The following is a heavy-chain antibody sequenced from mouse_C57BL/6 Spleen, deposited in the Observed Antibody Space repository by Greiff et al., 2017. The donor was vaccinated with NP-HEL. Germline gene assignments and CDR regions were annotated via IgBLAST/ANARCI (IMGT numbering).Heavy chain of an antibody. CDR2: IDPSDSYT. V-gene: IGHV1-69*01. J-gene: IGHJ4*01. Sequence: QVQLQQSGAELVMPGASVKLSCKASGYTFTSYWMHWVKQRPGQGLEWIGEIDPSDSYTNYNQKFKGKSTLTVDKSSSTAYMHLSSLTSEDSAVYYCARFYGYGDYYAMDYWGQGTSVTVSS. CDR3: ARFYGYGDYYAMDY. CDR1: GYTFTSYW. D-gene: IGHD2-2*01.